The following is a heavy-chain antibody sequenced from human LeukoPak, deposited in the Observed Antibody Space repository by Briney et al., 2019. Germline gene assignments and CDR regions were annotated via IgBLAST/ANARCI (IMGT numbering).Heavy chain of an antibody. Sequence: ASVKVSCKASSYTFTRYGISWVRQAPGQGLEWMGGIIPIFGTANYAQKFQGRVTITADESTSTAYMELSSLRSEDTAVYYCARDWEGSFDYWGQGTLVTVSS. CDR2: IIPIFGTA. V-gene: IGHV1-69*13. CDR3: ARDWEGSFDY. CDR1: SYTFTRYG. J-gene: IGHJ4*02. D-gene: IGHD1-26*01.